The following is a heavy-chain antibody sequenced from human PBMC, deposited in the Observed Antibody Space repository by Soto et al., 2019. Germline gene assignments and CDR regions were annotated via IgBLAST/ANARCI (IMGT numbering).Heavy chain of an antibody. D-gene: IGHD3-22*01. CDR1: GFTFSSYW. CDR2: INSDGSST. Sequence: GGSLRLSCAASGFTFSSYWMHWVRQAPGKGLVWVSRINSDGSSTSYTDSVKGRFTVSRDNSKNMLYMQMNSLRAEDTAVYYCAKRPLSIITFDYWGLGTLVTVSS. V-gene: IGHV3-74*01. J-gene: IGHJ4*02. CDR3: AKRPLSIITFDY.